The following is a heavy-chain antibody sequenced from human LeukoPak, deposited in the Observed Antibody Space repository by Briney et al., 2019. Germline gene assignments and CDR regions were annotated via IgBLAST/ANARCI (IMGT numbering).Heavy chain of an antibody. Sequence: PGGSLRLSCAASGFTFSTYAMSWVRQAPGKGLEWVSAISGSGGSTNYADSVKGRFTISRDNSKNTLYLQMNSLRAEDTAVYYCAKENDYNYYFDYWGQGTLVTVSS. CDR2: ISGSGGST. D-gene: IGHD5-24*01. J-gene: IGHJ4*02. CDR1: GFTFSTYA. CDR3: AKENDYNYYFDY. V-gene: IGHV3-23*01.